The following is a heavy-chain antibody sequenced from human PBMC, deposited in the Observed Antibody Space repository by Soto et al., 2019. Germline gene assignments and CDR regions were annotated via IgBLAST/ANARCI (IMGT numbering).Heavy chain of an antibody. J-gene: IGHJ4*02. CDR1: GGSFSGYY. CDR2: IYHSGSP. CDR3: ARVGSIAADDRRFYFDY. D-gene: IGHD6-13*01. Sequence: ETLSLTCAVFGGSFSGYYWSWIRQPPGKGLEWIGSIYHSGSPYYNPSLKGRVTISVDTSKNQFSLKLRSVTAADTAVYYCARVGSIAADDRRFYFDYWGQGTLVTVSS. V-gene: IGHV4-34*01.